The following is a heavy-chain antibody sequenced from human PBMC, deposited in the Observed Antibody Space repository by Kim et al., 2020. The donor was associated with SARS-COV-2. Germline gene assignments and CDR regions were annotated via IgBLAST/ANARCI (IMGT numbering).Heavy chain of an antibody. D-gene: IGHD3-10*01. J-gene: IGHJ4*02. CDR3: VKAGGSGSYGSYFDY. Sequence: GGSLRLSCSASGFTFSSYAMHWVRQAPGKGLEYVSAISSNGGSTYYADSVKGRFTISRDNSKNTLYLQMSSLRAEDTTVYYCVKAGGSGSYGSYFDYWGQGTLVTVSS. CDR2: ISSNGGST. CDR1: GFTFSSYA. V-gene: IGHV3-64D*09.